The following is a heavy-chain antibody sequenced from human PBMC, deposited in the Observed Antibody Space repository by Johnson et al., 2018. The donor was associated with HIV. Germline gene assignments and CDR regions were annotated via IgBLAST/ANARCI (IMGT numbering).Heavy chain of an antibody. CDR3: ASGVVTLSFDI. D-gene: IGHD3-3*01. Sequence: VLLVESGGGLVQPGRSLRLSCAASGFTFDDYAMHWVRQAPGKGLEWVSGISWNSGNIGYADSVKGRFTISSDNAKNSLYLQMNSLRAEDTAVYYCASGVVTLSFDIWGQGTMVTVSS. V-gene: IGHV3-9*01. CDR2: ISWNSGNI. CDR1: GFTFDDYA. J-gene: IGHJ3*02.